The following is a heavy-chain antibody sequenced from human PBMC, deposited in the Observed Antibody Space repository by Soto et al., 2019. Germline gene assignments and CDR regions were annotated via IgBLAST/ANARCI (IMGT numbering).Heavy chain of an antibody. Sequence: QVQLVESGGGVVQPGRSLRLSCAASGFTFSSYGMHWVRQAPGKGLEWVAVIWYDGSNKYYADSVKGRFTISRDNSKNTLYLQMNSLRAEDTAVYYCARDSGKVPTRGYGWGQGTLVTVSS. D-gene: IGHD3-22*01. V-gene: IGHV3-33*01. CDR3: ARDSGKVPTRGYG. J-gene: IGHJ4*02. CDR1: GFTFSSYG. CDR2: IWYDGSNK.